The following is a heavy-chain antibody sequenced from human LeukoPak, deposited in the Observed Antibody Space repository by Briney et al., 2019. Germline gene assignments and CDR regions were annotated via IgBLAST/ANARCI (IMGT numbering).Heavy chain of an antibody. D-gene: IGHD1/OR15-1a*01. Sequence: GGSLRLSCAASGFTFSTYEMNWVRQAPGKGLEWLSYIIGDGTTTQYADSVRDRFTISRDNDKNSLYLQMNSLRADDTAVYYCVRDRGGTYSGDNLFDPWGQGTLVPVSS. V-gene: IGHV3-48*03. CDR1: GFTFSTYE. J-gene: IGHJ5*02. CDR2: IIGDGTTT. CDR3: VRDRGGTYSGDNLFDP.